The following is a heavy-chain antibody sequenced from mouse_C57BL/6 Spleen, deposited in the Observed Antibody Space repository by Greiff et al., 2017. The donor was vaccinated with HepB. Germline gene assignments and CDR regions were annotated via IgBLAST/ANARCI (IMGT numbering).Heavy chain of an antibody. J-gene: IGHJ3*01. V-gene: IGHV1-69*01. CDR1: GYTFTSYW. CDR2: IDPSDSYT. Sequence: QVQLKQPGAELVMPGASVKLSCKASGYTFTSYWMHWVKQRPGQGLEWIGEIDPSDSYTNYNQKFKGKSTLTVDKSSSTAYMQLSSLTSEDSAVYYCARGADWGQGPLVTVPA. CDR3: ARGAD.